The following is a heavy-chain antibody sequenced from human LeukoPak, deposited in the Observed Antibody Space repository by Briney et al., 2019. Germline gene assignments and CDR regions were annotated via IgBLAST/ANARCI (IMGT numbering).Heavy chain of an antibody. CDR3: ARSEPPWNYFDY. CDR2: FYYSGST. D-gene: IGHD1-14*01. CDR1: GASISSQY. V-gene: IGHV4-59*08. J-gene: IGHJ4*02. Sequence: SETLSLTCTVSGASISSQYWGWIRQPPGKGLEWIGNFYYSGSTSYNPSLKSRVTISVDTSKNQFSLKLSSVTAADTAVYYCARSEPPWNYFDYWGQGTLVTVSS.